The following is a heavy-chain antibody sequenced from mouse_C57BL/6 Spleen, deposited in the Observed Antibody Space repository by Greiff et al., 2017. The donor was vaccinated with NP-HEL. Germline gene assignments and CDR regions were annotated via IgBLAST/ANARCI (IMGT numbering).Heavy chain of an antibody. J-gene: IGHJ1*03. V-gene: IGHV3-6*01. CDR2: ISYDGSN. CDR1: GYSITSGYY. Sequence: VQLQQSGPGLVKPSQSLSLTCSVTGYSITSGYYWNWIRQFPGNKLEWMGYISYDGSNNYNPSFKNRISITRDTSKNQFFLKLNSVTTEDTATYYCAREESNWYFDVWGTGTTVTVSS. D-gene: IGHD5-1*01. CDR3: AREESNWYFDV.